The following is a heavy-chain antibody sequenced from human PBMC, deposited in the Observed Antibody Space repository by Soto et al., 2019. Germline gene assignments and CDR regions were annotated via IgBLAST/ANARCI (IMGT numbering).Heavy chain of an antibody. V-gene: IGHV3-23*01. Sequence: GSLRLSCAASGFTFSSYAMSWVRQAPGKGLEWVSAISGSGGSTYYADSVKGRFTISRDNSKNTLYLQMNSLRAEDTAVYYCAKGPVLLWFGEPSPFDYWGQGTLVTAPQ. D-gene: IGHD3-10*01. CDR2: ISGSGGST. CDR1: GFTFSSYA. J-gene: IGHJ4*02. CDR3: AKGPVLLWFGEPSPFDY.